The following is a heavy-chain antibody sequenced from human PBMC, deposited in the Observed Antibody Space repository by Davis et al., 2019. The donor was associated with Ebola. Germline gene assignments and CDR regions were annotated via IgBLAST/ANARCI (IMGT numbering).Heavy chain of an antibody. V-gene: IGHV6-1*01. Sequence: HSQTLSLTCAISGDSVAGGTGGWNWIRQSPSRGLEWLGRTYYSSKWYTGYAESVKSRINISPDTAKNQFSLQLNFVTPEDAAVYYCARISWVSRGMDVWGKGTTVTVSS. CDR1: GDSVAGGTGG. CDR3: ARISWVSRGMDV. D-gene: IGHD6-13*01. CDR2: TYYSSKWYT. J-gene: IGHJ6*04.